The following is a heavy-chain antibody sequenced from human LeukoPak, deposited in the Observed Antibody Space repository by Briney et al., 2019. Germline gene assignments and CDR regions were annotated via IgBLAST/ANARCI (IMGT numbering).Heavy chain of an antibody. CDR2: INHSGST. J-gene: IGHJ4*02. CDR1: GGSFSGYY. V-gene: IGHV4-34*01. Sequence: PSETLSLTCAVYGGSFSGYYWSWIRQPPGKGLEWIGEINHSGSTNYNPSLKSRVTISVDTSKNQFSLKLSSVTAADTAVYYCARGTNDCSSTSCYPAARIDYWGPGTLVTVSS. D-gene: IGHD2-2*01. CDR3: ARGTNDCSSTSCYPAARIDY.